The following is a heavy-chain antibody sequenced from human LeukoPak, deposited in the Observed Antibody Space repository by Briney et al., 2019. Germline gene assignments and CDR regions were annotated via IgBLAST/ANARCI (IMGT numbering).Heavy chain of an antibody. J-gene: IGHJ4*02. V-gene: IGHV3-30*03. Sequence: GGSLRLSCAASGFTFSSYGMHWVRQAPGKGLEWVAVISYDGNTQYYADSVKGRFTISRDNAKNSLYLQMNSLRAEDTAVYYCARDSPESNDYWGQGTLVTVSS. CDR1: GFTFSSYG. CDR2: ISYDGNTQ. CDR3: ARDSPESNDY. D-gene: IGHD1-14*01.